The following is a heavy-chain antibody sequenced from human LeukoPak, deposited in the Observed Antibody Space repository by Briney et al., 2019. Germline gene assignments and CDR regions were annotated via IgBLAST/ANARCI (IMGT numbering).Heavy chain of an antibody. D-gene: IGHD3-22*01. CDR3: AKVAYYYDSSGYYYAYFDY. J-gene: IGHJ4*02. Sequence: GGSLRLSCAASGFTFSNAWMTWVRQAPGKGLEWVSAISGSGGSTYYADSVKGRFTISRDNSKNTLYLQMNSLRAEDTAVYYCAKVAYYYDSSGYYYAYFDYWGQGTLVTVSS. V-gene: IGHV3-23*01. CDR1: GFTFSNAW. CDR2: ISGSGGST.